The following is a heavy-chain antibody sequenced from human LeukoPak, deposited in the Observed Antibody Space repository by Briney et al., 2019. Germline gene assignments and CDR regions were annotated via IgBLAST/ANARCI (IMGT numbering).Heavy chain of an antibody. V-gene: IGHV3-33*01. CDR3: ARGGGGLRFLEWLPHYYYYGMDV. J-gene: IGHJ6*02. Sequence: GGPLRLSCAASGFTFSSYGMHWVRQAPGKGLEWVAVIWYDGSNKYYADSVKGRFTISRDNSKNTLYLQMNSLRAEDTAVYYCARGGGGLRFLEWLPHYYYYGMDVWGQGTTVTVSS. CDR2: IWYDGSNK. CDR1: GFTFSSYG. D-gene: IGHD3-3*01.